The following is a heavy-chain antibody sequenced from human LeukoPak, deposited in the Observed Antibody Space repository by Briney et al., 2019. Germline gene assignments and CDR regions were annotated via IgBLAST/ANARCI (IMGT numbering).Heavy chain of an antibody. V-gene: IGHV1-69*01. D-gene: IGHD3-22*01. CDR3: AREPMGGYDSSGYYRNQYYFDY. Sequence: SVKLSCKASGGTFSSSAISCLRQAPGQWLELMGGSIPIYGTANYAQKFQGRVTITADESTSTAYMELSSLRSEDTAVYYCAREPMGGYDSSGYYRNQYYFDYWGQGTLVTVSS. CDR2: SIPIYGTA. CDR1: GGTFSSSA. J-gene: IGHJ4*02.